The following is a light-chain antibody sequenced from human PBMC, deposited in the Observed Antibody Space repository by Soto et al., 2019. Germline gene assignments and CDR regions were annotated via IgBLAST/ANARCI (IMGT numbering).Light chain of an antibody. V-gene: IGKV3-15*01. CDR3: EQYNNWPLFT. CDR2: GAS. Sequence: EIVMTQSPATLSVSPGERATLSCRASQSVSSNLAWYQQKPGQAPRLLIYGASTRATGSPARFSGSGSGTEFTLTISSLQSEDCAVYYCEQYNNWPLFTFGPGTKVDIK. J-gene: IGKJ3*01. CDR1: QSVSSN.